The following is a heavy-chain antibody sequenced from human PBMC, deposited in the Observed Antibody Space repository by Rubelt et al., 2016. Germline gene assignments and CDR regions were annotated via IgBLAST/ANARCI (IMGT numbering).Heavy chain of an antibody. CDR2: IYSGGST. CDR3: ARDRTGSLDV. CDR1: GFTFGDYA. D-gene: IGHD1-14*01. Sequence: EVQLVESGGGLVQPGRSLRLSCTASGFTFGDYAMSWFRQAPGKGLEWVSVIYSGGSTYYADSVKGRFTISRVKSKNTLYLQMNSLRAEDTAVYYCARDRTGSLDVWGQGTTVTVSS. J-gene: IGHJ6*02. V-gene: IGHV3-66*01.